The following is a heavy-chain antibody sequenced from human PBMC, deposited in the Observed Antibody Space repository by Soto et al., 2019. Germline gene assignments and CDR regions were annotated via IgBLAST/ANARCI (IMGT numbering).Heavy chain of an antibody. CDR1: GGTFSSYA. J-gene: IGHJ5*02. D-gene: IGHD3-10*01. V-gene: IGHV1-69*13. Sequence: ASVKVSCKASGGTFSSYAISWVRQAPGQGLEWMGGIIPIFGTANYAQKFQGRVTITADESTSTAYMELSSLRSEDTAVYYCARDSTMVRGVIISGPWFDPWGQGTLVTVSS. CDR3: ARDSTMVRGVIISGPWFDP. CDR2: IIPIFGTA.